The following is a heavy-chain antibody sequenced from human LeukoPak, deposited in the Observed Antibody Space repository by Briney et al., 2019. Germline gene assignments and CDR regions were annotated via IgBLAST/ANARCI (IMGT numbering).Heavy chain of an antibody. Sequence: PGGSLRLSCAASGFTFSSYAMHWVRQAPGKGLEWVAVISYDGSNKYYADSVKGRFTISRDNSKNTLYLQMNSLRAEDTAVYYCASVLWFGELDVWGQGTTVTVSS. CDR1: GFTFSSYA. CDR2: ISYDGSNK. V-gene: IGHV3-30-3*01. D-gene: IGHD3-10*01. J-gene: IGHJ6*02. CDR3: ASVLWFGELDV.